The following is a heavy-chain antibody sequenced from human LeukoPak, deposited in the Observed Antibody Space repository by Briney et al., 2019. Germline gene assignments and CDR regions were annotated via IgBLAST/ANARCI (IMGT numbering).Heavy chain of an antibody. Sequence: SVKVSCKASGGTFSSYAISWVRRAPGQGLEWMGGIIPIFGTANYAQKFQGRVTITADKSTSTAYMELSSLRSEDTAVYYCASRSDGGDYGYYYYYYVDVWGKGTTVTVSS. D-gene: IGHD4-17*01. CDR3: ASRSDGGDYGYYYYYYVDV. V-gene: IGHV1-69*06. J-gene: IGHJ6*03. CDR1: GGTFSSYA. CDR2: IIPIFGTA.